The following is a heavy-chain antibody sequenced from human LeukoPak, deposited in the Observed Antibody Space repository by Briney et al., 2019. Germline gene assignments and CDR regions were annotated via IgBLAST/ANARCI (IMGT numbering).Heavy chain of an antibody. D-gene: IGHD2-8*01. J-gene: IGHJ6*03. CDR3: ARDLYYAEYTDV. CDR1: GYSISSGYY. V-gene: IGHV4-38-2*02. Sequence: SETLSLTCTVSGYSISSGYYWGWIRQPAGKGLEWIGRIYATGSTYYNPSLLSRVTMSLDTSKNQFSLKLSSVTAAGTAVYYCARDLYYAEYTDVWGKGTTVTVSS. CDR2: IYATGST.